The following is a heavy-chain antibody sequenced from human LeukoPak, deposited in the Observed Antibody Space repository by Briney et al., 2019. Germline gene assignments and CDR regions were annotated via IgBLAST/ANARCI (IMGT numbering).Heavy chain of an antibody. D-gene: IGHD3-10*01. CDR2: IYYTGST. CDR1: GDSISSSSYY. CDR3: ARGGSYYYHNYYYMDV. J-gene: IGHJ6*03. Sequence: PSETLSLTYTVSGDSISSSSYYWGWIRQPPGKGLEWIGSIYYTGSTYYNPSLKSRVTISVDTSKNQFSLKLSSVTAADTAVYYCARGGSYYYHNYYYMDVWGKGTTVTVSS. V-gene: IGHV4-39*01.